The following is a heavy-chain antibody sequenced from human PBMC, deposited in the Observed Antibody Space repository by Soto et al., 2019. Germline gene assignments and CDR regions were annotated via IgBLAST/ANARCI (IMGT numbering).Heavy chain of an antibody. CDR2: IYPGGGT. CDR3: ARKGYYPSGRINLFDS. J-gene: IGHJ4*02. V-gene: IGHV4-38-2*02. CDR1: GHSINSDYY. D-gene: IGHD3-10*01. Sequence: SETLSLTCTVAGHSINSDYYWGWIRQPPGKGLEWIGSIYPGGGTYYNPSLKSRVTISIDTSKNQFSLRLTSVTAADTAMYYCARKGYYPSGRINLFDSWGQGTLVTVS.